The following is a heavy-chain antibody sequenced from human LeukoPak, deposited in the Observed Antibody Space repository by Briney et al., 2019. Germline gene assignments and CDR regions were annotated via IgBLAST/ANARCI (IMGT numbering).Heavy chain of an antibody. D-gene: IGHD6-13*01. CDR3: AKSSSWYRLEY. CDR1: GFTFSSYA. Sequence: GGSLRLSCAASGFTFSSYALSWVRQAPGKGLEWVSIISGSGASIYHADAVKGRFTISRDNSKNTLYLQMNSLRVDDTAIYYCAKSSSWYRLEYWGQGTLVTVSA. CDR2: ISGSGASI. J-gene: IGHJ4*02. V-gene: IGHV3-23*01.